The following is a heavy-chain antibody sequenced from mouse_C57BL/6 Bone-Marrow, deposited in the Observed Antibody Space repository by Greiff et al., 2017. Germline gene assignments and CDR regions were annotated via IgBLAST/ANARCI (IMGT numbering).Heavy chain of an antibody. CDR1: GYTFTSYW. V-gene: IGHV1-52*01. CDR2: IDPSDSDT. CDR3: GITSVAVDY. Sequence: QVQLQQPGAELVRPGSSVKLSCKASGYTFTSYWMHWVKQRPIQGLEWIGNIDPSDSDTHYNQKFKDKATLTVDKSSSTAYMQLSSLTSEDSAVYYCGITSVAVDYWGQGTTLTVSS. J-gene: IGHJ2*01. D-gene: IGHD1-1*01.